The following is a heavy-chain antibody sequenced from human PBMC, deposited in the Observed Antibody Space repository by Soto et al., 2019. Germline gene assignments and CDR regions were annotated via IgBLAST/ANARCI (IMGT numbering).Heavy chain of an antibody. CDR1: GGSISSSSYY. J-gene: IGHJ4*02. Sequence: PSETLSLTCTVSGGSISSSSYYWGWIRQPPGKGLEWIGSIYYSGSTYYNPSLKSRVTISVDTSKNQFSLKLSSVTAADTAVYYCARHEKLSGDYWGQGTLVTVSS. CDR3: ARHEKLSGDY. V-gene: IGHV4-39*01. D-gene: IGHD3-16*02. CDR2: IYYSGST.